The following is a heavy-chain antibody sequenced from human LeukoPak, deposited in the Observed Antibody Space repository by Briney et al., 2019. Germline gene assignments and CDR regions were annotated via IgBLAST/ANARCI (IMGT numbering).Heavy chain of an antibody. Sequence: PGGSLRVSCEASGFTFSDYYMSWIRQAPGKGPEWISYISGSSSHINYADSVKGRFTISRDNSKNTLYLQMNGLRAEDTAVYYCASGKTMVRGVIINGMDVWGQGTTVTVSS. CDR2: ISGSSSHI. D-gene: IGHD3-10*01. CDR3: ASGKTMVRGVIINGMDV. CDR1: GFTFSDYY. J-gene: IGHJ6*02. V-gene: IGHV3-11*03.